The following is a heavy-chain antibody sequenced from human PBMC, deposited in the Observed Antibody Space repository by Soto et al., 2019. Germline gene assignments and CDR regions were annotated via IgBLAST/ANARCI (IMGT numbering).Heavy chain of an antibody. V-gene: IGHV3-7*01. CDR3: ARVGYYDFWSGYYRVGGHYYMDV. D-gene: IGHD3-3*01. Sequence: GGSLRLSCAASGFTFSSYWMSWVRQAPGKGLEWVANIKQDGSEKYYVDSVKGRFTISRDNAKNSLYLQMNSLRAEDTAVYYCARVGYYDFWSGYYRVGGHYYMDVWGKGTTVTVSS. CDR2: IKQDGSEK. CDR1: GFTFSSYW. J-gene: IGHJ6*03.